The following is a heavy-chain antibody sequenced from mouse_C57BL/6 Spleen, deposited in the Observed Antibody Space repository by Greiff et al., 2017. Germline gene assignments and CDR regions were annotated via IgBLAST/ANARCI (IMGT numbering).Heavy chain of an antibody. CDR1: GYAISSSW. V-gene: IGHV1-82*01. CDR2: IYPGDGDT. J-gene: IGHJ2*01. D-gene: IGHD1-1*01. CDR3: ANYYGDY. Sequence: QVQLQQSGPELVKPGASVKISCKASGYAISSSWMNWVKQRPGKGLEWIGRIYPGDGDTNYNGKFKGKATLTADKSSSTAYMQLSSLTSEDSAVYFCANYYGDYWGQGTTLTVYS.